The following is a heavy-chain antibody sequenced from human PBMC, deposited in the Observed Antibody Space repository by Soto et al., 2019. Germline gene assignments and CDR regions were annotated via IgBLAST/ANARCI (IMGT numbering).Heavy chain of an antibody. CDR1: VGSVSTSSYF. Sequence: PSETLSLTCSVSVGSVSTSSYFWGWIRQPPGKGLEWIGTIYYSGRNYYNPSLNSRVSISVDTSKNLILMKLTSVTAADTAVYYCARSRTNYYDGTGYWSWGQGTLVTVSS. CDR2: IYYSGRN. D-gene: IGHD3-22*01. J-gene: IGHJ5*02. CDR3: ARSRTNYYDGTGYWS. V-gene: IGHV4-39*01.